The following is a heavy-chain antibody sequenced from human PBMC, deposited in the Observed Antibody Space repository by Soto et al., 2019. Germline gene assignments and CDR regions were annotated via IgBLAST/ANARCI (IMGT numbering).Heavy chain of an antibody. D-gene: IGHD6-13*01. V-gene: IGHV3-30*18. Sequence: QVQLVESGGGVVQPGRSLRLSCAASGFTFSSYGMHWVRQAPGKGLEWVAVISYDGSNKYYADSVKGRFTISRDNSKNKLYLQMNSLRAEDTAVYYCAKGAAAGSNWGQGTLVTVSS. J-gene: IGHJ4*02. CDR3: AKGAAAGSN. CDR1: GFTFSSYG. CDR2: ISYDGSNK.